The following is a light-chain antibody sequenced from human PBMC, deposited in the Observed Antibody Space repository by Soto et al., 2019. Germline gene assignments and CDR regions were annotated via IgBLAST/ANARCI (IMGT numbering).Light chain of an antibody. CDR3: QQRNDWSALS. CDR2: ETS. CDR1: EYVRVY. Sequence: ENVLTQFPATLSLSPGESATLSCRASEYVRVYLAWYHQKPGQAPRLLMYETSTRAPGIPRRFSGSGSGRDLILSISSLEPEDSGVFYCQQRNDWSALSFGGGTKGESK. J-gene: IGKJ4*01. V-gene: IGKV3-11*02.